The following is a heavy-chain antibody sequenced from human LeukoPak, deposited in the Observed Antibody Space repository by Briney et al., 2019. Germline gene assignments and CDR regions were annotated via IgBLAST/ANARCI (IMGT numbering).Heavy chain of an antibody. CDR3: AKDPRIQLWFSVYYFDY. D-gene: IGHD5-18*01. J-gene: IGHJ4*02. V-gene: IGHV3-23*01. CDR1: GFTFSSYA. CDR2: ISGSGGST. Sequence: GGSLRLSCAASGFTFSSYAMSWVRQAPGKGLEWVSAISGSGGSTYYADSVKGRFTISRDNSKNTLYLQMNSLRAEDTAVYYCAKDPRIQLWFSVYYFDYWGQGTLVTVSS.